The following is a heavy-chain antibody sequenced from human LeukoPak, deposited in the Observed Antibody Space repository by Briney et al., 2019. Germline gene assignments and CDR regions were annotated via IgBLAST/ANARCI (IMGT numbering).Heavy chain of an antibody. CDR1: GYMFTSYD. CDR3: ARDIPTTVVRFSFAY. D-gene: IGHD4-23*01. V-gene: IGHV1-3*01. J-gene: IGHJ4*02. Sequence: GASVKVSCKASGYMFTSYDINWVRQATGQGLEWMGWINAGNGNTKYSQKFQGRVTITRDTSASTAYMELSSLRSEDTAVYYCARDIPTTVVRFSFAYWGQGTLVTVSS. CDR2: INAGNGNT.